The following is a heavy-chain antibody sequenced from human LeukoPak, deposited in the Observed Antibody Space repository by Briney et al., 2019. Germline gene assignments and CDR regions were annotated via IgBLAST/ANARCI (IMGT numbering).Heavy chain of an antibody. V-gene: IGHV4-39*01. CDR1: GGAISSSDYY. CDR2: IYYSGST. Sequence: SETLSLTCTVSGGAISSSDYYWGWIRQPPGKGLEWIGSIYYSGSTYYNPSLKSRVTISLDTPKNQFSLKLSSVTAADTAVYYCARLIRMTIFGVVITPFDYWGQGTLVTVSS. D-gene: IGHD3-3*01. J-gene: IGHJ4*02. CDR3: ARLIRMTIFGVVITPFDY.